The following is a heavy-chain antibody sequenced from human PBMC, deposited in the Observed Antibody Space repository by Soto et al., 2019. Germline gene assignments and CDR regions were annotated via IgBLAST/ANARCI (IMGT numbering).Heavy chain of an antibody. D-gene: IGHD3-10*01. Sequence: GASVKVSCKASGYTFTSYGISWVRQAPGQGLEWMGWINAYNGHTKYSQKLQGRVTMTTDTSTSTAYMELRSLRSDDTAVYYCELPIRTWGQGTLVTVSS. J-gene: IGHJ5*02. CDR2: INAYNGHT. CDR1: GYTFTSYG. V-gene: IGHV1-18*01. CDR3: ELPIRT.